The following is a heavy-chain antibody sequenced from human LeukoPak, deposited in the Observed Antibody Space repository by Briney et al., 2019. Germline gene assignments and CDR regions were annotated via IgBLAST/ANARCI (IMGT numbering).Heavy chain of an antibody. CDR1: GFTFSGSA. J-gene: IGHJ6*02. V-gene: IGHV3-23*01. Sequence: PGGSLKLSCAASGFTFSGSAMHWVRQAPGKGLEWVSAICGSGGSTYYADSVKGRFTISRDNSKNTLYLQMNSLRAEDTAVYYCAKSAIAAAGTAALDYYYYGMDVWGQGTTVTVSS. CDR2: ICGSGGST. CDR3: AKSAIAAAGTAALDYYYYGMDV. D-gene: IGHD6-13*01.